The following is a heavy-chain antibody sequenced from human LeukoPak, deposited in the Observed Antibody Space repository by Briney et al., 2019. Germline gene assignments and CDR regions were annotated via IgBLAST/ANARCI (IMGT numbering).Heavy chain of an antibody. Sequence: SETLSLTCAVYGGSVSGYYWSWIRQPPGKGLEWIGEFNHSGTTNYNPSLKSRVTISVDTSKNQFSLKLSSVTAADTAVYYCARAPSTYYDFWSGLRYFDYWGQGTLVTVSS. D-gene: IGHD3-3*01. V-gene: IGHV4-34*01. CDR2: FNHSGTT. CDR1: GGSVSGYY. CDR3: ARAPSTYYDFWSGLRYFDY. J-gene: IGHJ4*02.